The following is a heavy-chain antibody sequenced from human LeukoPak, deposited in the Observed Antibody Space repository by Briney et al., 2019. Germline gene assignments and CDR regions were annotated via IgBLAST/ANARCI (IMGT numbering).Heavy chain of an antibody. Sequence: SVKVSCKASGGTFSSYAISWVRQAPGQGLEWMGRIIPIFGTANYAQQFQGRVTITTDESTSTAYMELSSLRSEDTAVYYCARSSHKYSTFDYWGQGTLVTVSS. V-gene: IGHV1-69*05. CDR3: ARSSHKYSTFDY. CDR2: IIPIFGTA. J-gene: IGHJ4*02. CDR1: GGTFSSYA. D-gene: IGHD5-18*01.